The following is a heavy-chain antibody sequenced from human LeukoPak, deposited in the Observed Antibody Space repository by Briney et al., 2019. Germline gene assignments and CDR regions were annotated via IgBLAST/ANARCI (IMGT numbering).Heavy chain of an antibody. Sequence: GGSLRLSCAASGFTFSNYWVSWFRQAPGQGLEWVASIKQDGSERYYVDSVKGRFTISRDNAKNSLFLQLSSLRVEDTAVCYCARGSMHIYHLYTDYWGQGTLVTVSS. V-gene: IGHV3-7*01. D-gene: IGHD3-16*02. CDR1: GFTFSNYW. CDR3: ARGSMHIYHLYTDY. J-gene: IGHJ4*02. CDR2: IKQDGSER.